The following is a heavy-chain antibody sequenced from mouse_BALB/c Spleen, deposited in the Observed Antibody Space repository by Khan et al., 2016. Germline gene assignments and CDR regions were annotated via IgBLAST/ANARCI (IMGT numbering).Heavy chain of an antibody. CDR2: INPYNDGT. V-gene: IGHV1S136*01. D-gene: IGHD1-1*01. CDR1: GYTFTSYV. CDR3: ARKGDYYGSSWYFDV. J-gene: IGHJ1*01. Sequence: VQLQQSGPELVKPGASVKMSCKASGYTFTSYVMHWVKQKPGQGLEWIGYINPYNDGTKYNEKFKGKATLTSDKSSSTAYMELSSLTSEDSAVXYCARKGDYYGSSWYFDVWGAGTTVTVSS.